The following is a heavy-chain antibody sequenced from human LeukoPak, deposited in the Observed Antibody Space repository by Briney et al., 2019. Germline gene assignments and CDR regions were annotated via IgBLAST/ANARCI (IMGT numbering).Heavy chain of an antibody. J-gene: IGHJ6*03. V-gene: IGHV4-59*12. D-gene: IGHD3-22*01. Sequence: SETLSLTCTVSGSSISSYYWGWIRQPPGKGLEWIGYIYYSGTTNYNPSLKSRVTISVDTSKNQFSLKLSSVTAADTAVYYCARDSPYYYDSSGYYGVDYYYYYMDVWGKGTTVTISS. CDR1: GSSISSYY. CDR3: ARDSPYYYDSSGYYGVDYYYYYMDV. CDR2: IYYSGTT.